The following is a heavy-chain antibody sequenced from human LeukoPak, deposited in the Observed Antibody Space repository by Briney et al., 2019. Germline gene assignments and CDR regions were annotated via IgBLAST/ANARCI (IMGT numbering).Heavy chain of an antibody. D-gene: IGHD2-2*01. CDR2: INPSGGST. V-gene: IGHV1-46*01. CDR3: ARVSQDCSSTSCYAIQFDY. CDR1: GYTFTIYY. Sequence: GASVTVSFKASGYTFTIYYMHWVRQAPGQGLEWVGIINPSGGSTSYAQKFQGRVTMTRDTSTSTVYMELSSLRSEDTAVYYCARVSQDCSSTSCYAIQFDYWGQGTLVTVSS. J-gene: IGHJ4*02.